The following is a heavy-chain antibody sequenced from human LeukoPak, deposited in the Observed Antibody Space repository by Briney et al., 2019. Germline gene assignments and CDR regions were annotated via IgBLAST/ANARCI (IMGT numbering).Heavy chain of an antibody. CDR1: GYTFTGYY. CDR2: INPNSGGT. J-gene: IGHJ4*02. CDR3: AREVGATRGFDY. Sequence: GASVKVSCKASGYTFTGYYMHWVRQAPGQGLEWMGRINPNSGGTNYAQKFQGRVTMNRDTSISTAYMELSRLRSDDTAVYYCAREVGATRGFDYWGQGTLVTVSS. D-gene: IGHD1-26*01. V-gene: IGHV1-2*06.